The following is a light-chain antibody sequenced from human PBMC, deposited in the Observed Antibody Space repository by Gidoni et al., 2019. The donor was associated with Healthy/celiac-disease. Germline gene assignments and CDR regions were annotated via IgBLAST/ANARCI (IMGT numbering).Light chain of an antibody. CDR2: LGS. J-gene: IGKJ3*01. CDR3: MQALHLFT. CDR1: QSLLHSNGYNY. Sequence: DIVMTQSLLSLPVTPGEPASISCRSSQSLLHSNGYNYLDWYLQKPGQSPQLLIYLGSNRASGVPDRFSGSGSGTDFTLKISRVEAEDVGVYYCMQALHLFTFGPGTKVDIK. V-gene: IGKV2-28*01.